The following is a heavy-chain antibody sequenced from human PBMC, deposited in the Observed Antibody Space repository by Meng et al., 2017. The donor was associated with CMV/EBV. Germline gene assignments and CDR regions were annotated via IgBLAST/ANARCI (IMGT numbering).Heavy chain of an antibody. CDR2: IYYSGST. D-gene: IGHD3-3*01. CDR3: ARDSGPYYDFWSGYLLYDAFDI. CDR1: GGSVSSGSYY. V-gene: IGHV4-61*01. J-gene: IGHJ3*02. Sequence: SETLSLTCTVSGGSVSSGSYYWSWIRQPPGKGLEWIGYIYYSGSTNYNPSLKSRVTISVDTSKNQFSLKLSSVTAADTAVYYCARDSGPYYDFWSGYLLYDAFDIWGQGTMVTVSS.